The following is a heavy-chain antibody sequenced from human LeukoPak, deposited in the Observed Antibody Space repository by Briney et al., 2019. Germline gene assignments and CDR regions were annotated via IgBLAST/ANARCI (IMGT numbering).Heavy chain of an antibody. Sequence: ASVKVSCKASGYTFTSYDINWVRQATGQGLEWMGWMNPNSGNTGYAQKFQGRVTMTRDTSISTAYMELSRLRSDDTAVYYCARDPSIAARFASIHALWYFDYWGQGTLVTVSS. CDR3: ARDPSIAARFASIHALWYFDY. D-gene: IGHD6-6*01. CDR1: GYTFTSYD. V-gene: IGHV1-8*01. CDR2: MNPNSGNT. J-gene: IGHJ4*02.